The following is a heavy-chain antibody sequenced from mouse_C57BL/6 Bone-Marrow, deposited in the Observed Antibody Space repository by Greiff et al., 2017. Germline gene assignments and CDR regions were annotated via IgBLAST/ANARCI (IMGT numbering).Heavy chain of an antibody. CDR2: IDPSDSYT. CDR1: GYTFTSYW. J-gene: IGHJ3*01. V-gene: IGHV1-50*01. D-gene: IGHD1-1*01. Sequence: QVQLQQPGAELVKPGASVKLSCKASGYTFTSYWMQWVKQRPGQGLEWIGEIDPSDSYTNYNQKFKGKATLTVDTSTSTAYMHLSSLTSEDSAVYYCARHYYPVAYWGQGTLVTVSA. CDR3: ARHYYPVAY.